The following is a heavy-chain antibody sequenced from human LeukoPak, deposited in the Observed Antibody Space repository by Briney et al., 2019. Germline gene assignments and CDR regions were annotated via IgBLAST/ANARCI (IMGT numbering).Heavy chain of an antibody. Sequence: GSSVKVSCKASGGTFISYAISWVRQAPGQGLEWMGGIIPIFGTANYAQKFQGRVTITADESTSTAYMELSNLRSEDTAVYYCARAPRRPYSIEVVSWFDPWGQGTLVTVSS. CDR1: GGTFISYA. J-gene: IGHJ5*02. CDR3: ARAPRRPYSIEVVSWFDP. V-gene: IGHV1-69*01. CDR2: IIPIFGTA. D-gene: IGHD6-13*01.